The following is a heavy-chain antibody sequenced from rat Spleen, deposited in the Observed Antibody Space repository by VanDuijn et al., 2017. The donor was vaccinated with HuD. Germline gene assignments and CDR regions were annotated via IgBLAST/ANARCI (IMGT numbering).Heavy chain of an antibody. V-gene: IGHV5-31*01. J-gene: IGHJ3*01. CDR3: SRDGIAGIFAY. D-gene: IGHD1-2*01. CDR2: IINTGNNA. CDR1: GFTFSDYW. Sequence: EVQLVESGGGLVQPGRSMKLSCAASGFTFSDYWMTWIRQAPGKGLEWVASIINTGNNAYYPDSVKGRFTISRDNVNRTLYLQMNDLRSEDTATYYCSRDGIAGIFAYWGQGTLVTVSS.